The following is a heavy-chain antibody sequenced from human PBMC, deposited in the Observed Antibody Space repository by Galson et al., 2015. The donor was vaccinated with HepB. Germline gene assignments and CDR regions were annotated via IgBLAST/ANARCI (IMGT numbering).Heavy chain of an antibody. J-gene: IGHJ4*02. V-gene: IGHV3-23*01. D-gene: IGHD6-19*01. CDR2: ISGDTYGT. Sequence: SLRLSCAGSGFIFSNCALSWVRQAPGKGLQWVSGISGDTYGTYYADSVKGRFTISRDNSNSRPYLQMTSVTADDTATYYCAKGRGWYTGFDSWGQGALVTVSS. CDR1: GFIFSNCA. CDR3: AKGRGWYTGFDS.